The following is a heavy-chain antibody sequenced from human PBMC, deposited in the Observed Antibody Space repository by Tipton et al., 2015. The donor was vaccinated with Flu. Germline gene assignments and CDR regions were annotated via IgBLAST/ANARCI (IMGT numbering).Heavy chain of an antibody. D-gene: IGHD3-22*01. CDR3: ARVRSYYDSSGYYYAFDY. Sequence: TLSLTCTVSGGSISSGSYYWSWIRQPAGKGLEWIGRIYTSGSTNYNPSFKSRVTIPVDTSKNQFSLKLSSVTAADTAVYYCARVRSYYDSSGYYYAFDYWGQGTLVTVSS. CDR2: IYTSGST. CDR1: GGSISSGSYY. J-gene: IGHJ4*02. V-gene: IGHV4-61*02.